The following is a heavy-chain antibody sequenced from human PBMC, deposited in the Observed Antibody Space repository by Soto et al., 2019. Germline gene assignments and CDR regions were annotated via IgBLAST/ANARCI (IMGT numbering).Heavy chain of an antibody. CDR2: TYYRSKWYN. CDR3: ARGYSSRPYGMDV. D-gene: IGHD6-13*01. Sequence: PSQTLSLTCAISGDRVSSNSAAWNWIRQSPSRGLEWLGRTYYRSKWYNEYGVSVESRITINPDTSKNQSSLQLNSVTPEDTAVYYCARGYSSRPYGMDVWGQGTTVTVAS. J-gene: IGHJ6*02. CDR1: GDRVSSNSAA. V-gene: IGHV6-1*01.